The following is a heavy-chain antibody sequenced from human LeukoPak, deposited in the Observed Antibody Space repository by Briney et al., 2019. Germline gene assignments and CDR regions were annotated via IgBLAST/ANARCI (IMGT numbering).Heavy chain of an antibody. J-gene: IGHJ4*02. Sequence: GGSLRLSCAASGFTFSSYEMNWVRQAPGKGLEWVSYISSSGSTIYYADSVKGRFTISRDNAKNSLYLQMNSLRAEDTALYYCAKIRYSSSWYNYFDYWGQGTLVTVSS. D-gene: IGHD6-13*01. CDR3: AKIRYSSSWYNYFDY. CDR2: ISSSGSTI. CDR1: GFTFSSYE. V-gene: IGHV3-48*03.